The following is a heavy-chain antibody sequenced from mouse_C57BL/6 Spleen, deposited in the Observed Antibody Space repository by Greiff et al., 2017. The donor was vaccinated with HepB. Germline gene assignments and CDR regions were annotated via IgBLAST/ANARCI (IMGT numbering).Heavy chain of an antibody. Sequence: EVQLQQSGPELVKPGASVKIPCKASGYTFTDYNMDWVKQSHGKSLEWIGDINPNNGGTIYNQKFKGKATLTVDKSSSTAYMELRSLTSEDTAVYYCARSIYYDYDDEFAYWGQGTLVTVSA. D-gene: IGHD2-4*01. V-gene: IGHV1-18*01. CDR2: INPNNGGT. CDR1: GYTFTDYN. CDR3: ARSIYYDYDDEFAY. J-gene: IGHJ3*01.